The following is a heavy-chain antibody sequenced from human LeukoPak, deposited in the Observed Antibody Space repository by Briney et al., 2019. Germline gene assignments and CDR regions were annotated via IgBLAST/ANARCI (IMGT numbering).Heavy chain of an antibody. CDR2: IKQDASQ. V-gene: IGHV3-7*01. J-gene: IGHJ4*02. D-gene: IGHD4-17*01. CDR3: ARGPDFGDRLDYFDY. Sequence: GGSLRLSCAASGFTFSRHWMGWVRPAPGKGLGWVANIKQDASQYYVDSVRGRFIISRDNAKNSLSLQMNSLRLEDTAVYYCARGPDFGDRLDYFDYWGQGTLVTVSS. CDR1: GFTFSRHW.